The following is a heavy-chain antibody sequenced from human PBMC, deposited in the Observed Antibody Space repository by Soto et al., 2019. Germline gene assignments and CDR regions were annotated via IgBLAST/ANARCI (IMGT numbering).Heavy chain of an antibody. J-gene: IGHJ4*02. V-gene: IGHV4-59*01. Sequence: PSETLSLTCSLSGGAIGGYYWSWIRQPPGKALEWIGYIYYSGSTNYNPSLKSRVTISVDTSKNQFSLKLSSVTAADTAVYYCARDLQLWEFDYWGQGTLVTVSS. CDR2: IYYSGST. CDR3: ARDLQLWEFDY. D-gene: IGHD5-18*01. CDR1: GGAIGGYY.